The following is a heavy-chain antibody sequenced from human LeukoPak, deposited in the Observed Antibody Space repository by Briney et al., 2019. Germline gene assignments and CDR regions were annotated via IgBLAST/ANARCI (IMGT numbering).Heavy chain of an antibody. CDR2: IRYDGSNK. Sequence: PGGSLRLSCAASGFTFSSYAMSWVRQAPGKGLEWVAFIRYDGSNKYYADSVKGRFTISRDNSKNTLYLQMNSLRAEDTAVYYCAKDHQWLPSNYYYYYYMDVWGKGTTVTVSS. D-gene: IGHD6-19*01. J-gene: IGHJ6*03. V-gene: IGHV3-30*02. CDR3: AKDHQWLPSNYYYYYYMDV. CDR1: GFTFSSYA.